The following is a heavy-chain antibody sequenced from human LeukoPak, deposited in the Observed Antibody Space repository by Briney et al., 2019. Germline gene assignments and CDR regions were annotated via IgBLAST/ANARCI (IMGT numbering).Heavy chain of an antibody. CDR1: GFAFSSYA. J-gene: IGHJ4*02. D-gene: IGHD3-22*01. Sequence: GGSLRLSCTASGFAFSSYAMTWVRQAPGKGMEWVSGISGSGGSTYYADSVKGRFTISRDNSRNTLYLQMNSLRAADTAVYYCAKGLNYESSAAFDYWGQGTLVTVSS. CDR3: AKGLNYESSAAFDY. CDR2: ISGSGGST. V-gene: IGHV3-23*01.